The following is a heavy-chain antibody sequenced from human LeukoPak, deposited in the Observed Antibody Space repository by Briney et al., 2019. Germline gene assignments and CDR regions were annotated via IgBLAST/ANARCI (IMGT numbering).Heavy chain of an antibody. V-gene: IGHV3-21*01. CDR1: GFTFSSYS. J-gene: IGHJ4*02. CDR3: ARETPRGYFDY. Sequence: GGSLRLSCAASGFTFSSYSMNWVRQAPGKGLEWVSSISSSSSYIYYADSVKGRLTISRDNAKNSLYLQMNSLRAEDTAVYYCARETPRGYFDYWGQGTLVTVSS. D-gene: IGHD3-10*01. CDR2: ISSSSSYI.